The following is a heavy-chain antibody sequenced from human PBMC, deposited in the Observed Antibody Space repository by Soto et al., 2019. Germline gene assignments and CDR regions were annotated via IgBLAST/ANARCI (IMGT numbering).Heavy chain of an antibody. J-gene: IGHJ6*02. V-gene: IGHV5-51*01. Sequence: GESLKISCKGSGYSFTSYWIGWVRQMPGKGLEWMGIIYPGDSDTRYSPSFQGQVTISADKSISTAYLQWSSLKASDTAMYYCARVIVVVPAALHGDYYGMDVWGQGTTVTVSS. D-gene: IGHD2-2*01. CDR3: ARVIVVVPAALHGDYYGMDV. CDR1: GYSFTSYW. CDR2: IYPGDSDT.